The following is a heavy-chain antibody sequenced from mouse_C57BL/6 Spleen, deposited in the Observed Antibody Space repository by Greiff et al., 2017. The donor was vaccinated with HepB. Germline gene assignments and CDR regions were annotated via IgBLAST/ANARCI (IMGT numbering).Heavy chain of an antibody. CDR2: ISSGSSTI. CDR3: ARNSYYYGSSYWYFDV. CDR1: GFSFSDYG. V-gene: IGHV5-17*01. D-gene: IGHD1-1*01. Sequence: EVQLQQSGGGLVKPGGSLKLSCAVSGFSFSDYGMHWVRQAPEKGLEWVAYISSGSSTIYYADTVKGRFTISRDNAKNTLFLQMTSLRSEDTTMYYCARNSYYYGSSYWYFDVWGTGTTVTVSS. J-gene: IGHJ1*03.